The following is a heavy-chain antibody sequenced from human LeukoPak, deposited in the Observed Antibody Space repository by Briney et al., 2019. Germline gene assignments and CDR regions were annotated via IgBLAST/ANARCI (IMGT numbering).Heavy chain of an antibody. D-gene: IGHD3-3*01. J-gene: IGHJ5*02. CDR3: ARDSSITIFGVVTHNWFDP. Sequence: PSETLSLTCTVSGGSISSYYWSWIRQSPGKGLEWIGYIYYSGSTNYNPSLKSRVTISVDTSKNQFSLKLSSVTAADTAVYYCARDSSITIFGVVTHNWFDPWGQGTLVTVSS. V-gene: IGHV4-59*01. CDR1: GGSISSYY. CDR2: IYYSGST.